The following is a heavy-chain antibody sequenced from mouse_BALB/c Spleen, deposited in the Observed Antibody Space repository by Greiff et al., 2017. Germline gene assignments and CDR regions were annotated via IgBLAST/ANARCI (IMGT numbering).Heavy chain of an antibody. Sequence: VQLQQSGTVLARPGASVKMSCKASGYTFTSYWMHWVKQRPGQGLEWIGAIYPGNSDTSYNQKFKGKAKLTAVTSTSTAYMELSSLTNEDSAVYYCTRGYYGSIYFDYWGQGTTLTVSS. J-gene: IGHJ2*01. CDR3: TRGYYGSIYFDY. CDR2: IYPGNSDT. CDR1: GYTFTSYW. D-gene: IGHD1-1*01. V-gene: IGHV1-5*01.